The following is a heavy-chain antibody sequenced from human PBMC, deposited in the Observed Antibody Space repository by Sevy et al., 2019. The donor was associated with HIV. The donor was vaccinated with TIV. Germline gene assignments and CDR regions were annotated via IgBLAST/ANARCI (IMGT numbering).Heavy chain of an antibody. J-gene: IGHJ4*02. CDR2: ISYDKSER. D-gene: IGHD3-22*01. Sequence: GGSLRLSCAASGFTFGSYGMHWVRQAPGRGLEWVSFISYDKSERYYGDSVRGRFTISRDNFKNTLWLQMNSLGPEDTAVYYCAGDNSGYFHFDYWGQGTLVTVSS. CDR3: AGDNSGYFHFDY. CDR1: GFTFGSYG. V-gene: IGHV3-30*03.